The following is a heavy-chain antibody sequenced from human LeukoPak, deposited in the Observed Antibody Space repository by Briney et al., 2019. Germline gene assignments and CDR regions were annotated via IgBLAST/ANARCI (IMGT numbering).Heavy chain of an antibody. CDR3: ARDQGYYYDGSGYYPSGWFDP. CDR1: GGSISSYY. Sequence: PSETLSLTCTVSGGSISSYYWSWIRQPPGKGLEWIGYIYYSGSTNYNPSLKSRVTISVDTSKNQFSLKLSSVTAADTAVYLCARDQGYYYDGSGYYPSGWFDPWGQETLVTVSS. D-gene: IGHD3-22*01. V-gene: IGHV4-59*01. CDR2: IYYSGST. J-gene: IGHJ5*02.